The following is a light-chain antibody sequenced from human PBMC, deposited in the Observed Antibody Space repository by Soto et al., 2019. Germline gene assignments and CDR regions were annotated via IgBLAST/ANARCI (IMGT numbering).Light chain of an antibody. J-gene: IGKJ1*01. CDR3: QQGR. CDR1: QSISSW. Sequence: THSVSTLSAYVRDRVTITCRASQSISSWLAWYQQKPGKAPKLLIYDASSLESGVPSRLSGSGSGTEFSLTISSLQPDDFAAYYCQQGRFCQGSKVDIK. CDR2: DAS. V-gene: IGKV1-5*01.